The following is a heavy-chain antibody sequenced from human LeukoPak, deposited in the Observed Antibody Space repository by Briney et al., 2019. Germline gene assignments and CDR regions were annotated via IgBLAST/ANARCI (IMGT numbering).Heavy chain of an antibody. D-gene: IGHD2-2*01. CDR3: AKDILRYSSTSSFGMDV. Sequence: QPGGSLRLSCAASGFTFDDYTMHWVRQAPGKGLEWVSLISWDGGSTYYADSVKGRFTISRDNSKNSLYLQMNSLRTEDTALYYCAKDILRYSSTSSFGMDVWGQGTTVTVSS. CDR2: ISWDGGST. CDR1: GFTFDDYT. V-gene: IGHV3-43*01. J-gene: IGHJ6*02.